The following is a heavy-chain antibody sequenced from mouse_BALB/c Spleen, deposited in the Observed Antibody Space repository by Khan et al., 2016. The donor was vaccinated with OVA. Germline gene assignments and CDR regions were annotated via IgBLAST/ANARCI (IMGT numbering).Heavy chain of an antibody. J-gene: IGHJ4*01. D-gene: IGHD2-1*01. CDR2: IWGDGNT. CDR3: VKQTHGTLYAMDY. Sequence: QVQLKESGPGLVAPSQSLSITCTVSGFSLTTYGVSWVRQPPGKGLEWLGVIWGDGNTNYHSALISSLSISKDNSKSQVFLKLNSLQSDDTATYFCVKQTHGTLYAMDYWGQGTSVTVSS. CDR1: GFSLTTYG. V-gene: IGHV2-3*01.